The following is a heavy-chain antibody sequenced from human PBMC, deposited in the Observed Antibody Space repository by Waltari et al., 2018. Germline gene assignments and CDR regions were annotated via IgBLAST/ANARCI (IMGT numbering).Heavy chain of an antibody. CDR1: GFTFSSYS. CDR3: TTPISGSLTTDAFDI. V-gene: IGHV3-48*01. J-gene: IGHJ3*02. CDR2: ISSSSTI. Sequence: EVQLVESGGGLVQPGGSLRLSCAASGFTFSSYSMNWVRQAPGKGLEWVSYISSSSTIYYADSVKGRFTISRDNAKNSLYLQMNSLKTEDTAVYYCTTPISGSLTTDAFDIWGQGTMVTVSS. D-gene: IGHD1-26*01.